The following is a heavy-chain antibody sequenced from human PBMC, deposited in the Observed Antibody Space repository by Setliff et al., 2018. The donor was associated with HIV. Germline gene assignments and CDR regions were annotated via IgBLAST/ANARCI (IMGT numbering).Heavy chain of an antibody. Sequence: SETLSLTCAVYGGAFNDFYWGWIRQPPGKGLERIGEIDHSGSTNNNPSLKSRLTISVDTSKKQFSLRLTSLTAADTAVYFCARFSSTGWRRAFDVWGQGTKVT. V-gene: IGHV4-34*01. CDR1: GGAFNDFY. D-gene: IGHD6-19*01. CDR3: ARFSSTGWRRAFDV. J-gene: IGHJ3*01. CDR2: IDHSGST.